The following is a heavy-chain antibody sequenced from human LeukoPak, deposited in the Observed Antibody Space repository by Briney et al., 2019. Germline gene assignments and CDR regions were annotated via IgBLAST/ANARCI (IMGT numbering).Heavy chain of an antibody. D-gene: IGHD3-22*01. Sequence: RGESLKISCKGSGYSFTSYWIGWVRQMPGKGLEWMGIIYPGDSDTRYSPSFQGQVTISADKSISTAYLQWSSLKASDTAMYYCARRSYYDSSGYYYGFWFDPWGQGTLVTVSS. CDR3: ARRSYYDSSGYYYGFWFDP. J-gene: IGHJ5*02. CDR2: IYPGDSDT. V-gene: IGHV5-51*01. CDR1: GYSFTSYW.